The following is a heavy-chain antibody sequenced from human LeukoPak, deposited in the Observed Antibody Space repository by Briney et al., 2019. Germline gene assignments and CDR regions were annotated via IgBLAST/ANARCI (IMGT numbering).Heavy chain of an antibody. D-gene: IGHD5-12*01. CDR2: ISSSGSST. J-gene: IGHJ4*02. V-gene: IGHV3-23*01. CDR3: AKSRRYSAYDFPDY. CDR1: GFTFSRYA. Sequence: PGGSLRLSCAASGFTFSRYAMNWVRQAPGKGLEWVSGISSSGSSTYYADSVKGRFSISRDNSKNTLYLQMNSLRAEDTAVYYCAKSRRYSAYDFPDYWGQGSLVTVSS.